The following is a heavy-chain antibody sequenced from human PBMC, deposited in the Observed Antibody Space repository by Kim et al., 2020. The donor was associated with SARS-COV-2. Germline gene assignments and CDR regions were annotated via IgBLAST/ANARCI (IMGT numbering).Heavy chain of an antibody. J-gene: IGHJ6*02. CDR1: GGSISSYY. CDR2: IYTSGST. D-gene: IGHD3-10*01. V-gene: IGHV4-4*07. CDR3: ARDRVRGVIRPYYYGMDV. Sequence: SETLSLTCTVSGGSISSYYWSWIRQPAGKGLEWIGRIYTSGSTNYNPSLKSRVTMSVDTSKNQFSLKLSSVTAADTAVYYCARDRVRGVIRPYYYGMDVWGQGTTVTVSS.